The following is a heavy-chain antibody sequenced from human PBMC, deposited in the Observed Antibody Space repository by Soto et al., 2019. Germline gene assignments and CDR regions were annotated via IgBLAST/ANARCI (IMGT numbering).Heavy chain of an antibody. Sequence: EVQLVESGGGLVKPGGSLRLSCAASGFTFSNAWMSWVRQAPGKGLEWVGRIKRKTDGGTTDYAAPVKGRFTISRDDSKNTLYLQMISLKTEDTAVYYCTIATPRDEYWGQGSLVTVSS. CDR1: GFTFSNAW. CDR2: IKRKTDGGTT. V-gene: IGHV3-15*01. CDR3: TIATPRDEY. J-gene: IGHJ4*01.